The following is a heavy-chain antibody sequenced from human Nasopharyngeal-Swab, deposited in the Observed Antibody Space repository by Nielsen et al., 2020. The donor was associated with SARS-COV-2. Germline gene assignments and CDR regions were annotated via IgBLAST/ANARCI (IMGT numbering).Heavy chain of an antibody. J-gene: IGHJ3*02. V-gene: IGHV4-38-2*01. CDR2: IYHSGST. D-gene: IGHD3-10*01. CDR3: ARPGVWFGELKNDAFDI. Sequence: WIRQPPGKGLEWIGSIYHSGSTYYNPSLKSRVTISVDTSKNQFSLKLISVTAADTAVYYCARPGVWFGELKNDAFDIWGQGTMVTVSS.